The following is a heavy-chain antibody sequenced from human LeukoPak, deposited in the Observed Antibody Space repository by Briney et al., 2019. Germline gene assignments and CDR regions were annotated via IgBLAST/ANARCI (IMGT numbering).Heavy chain of an antibody. CDR1: GFTFSSYG. Sequence: GRSLRLSCAASGFTFSSYGMHWVRQAPGKGLEWVAVIWYDGSNKYYADSVKGRFTISRDNSKNTLYLQMNSLRAEDTAVYYCARDFTTDSSGWFVDPWGQGTLVTVSS. V-gene: IGHV3-33*01. CDR2: IWYDGSNK. CDR3: ARDFTTDSSGWFVDP. D-gene: IGHD6-19*01. J-gene: IGHJ5*02.